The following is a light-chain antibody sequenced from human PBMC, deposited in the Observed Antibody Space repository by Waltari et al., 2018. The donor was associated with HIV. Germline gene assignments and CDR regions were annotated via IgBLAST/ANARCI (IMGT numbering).Light chain of an antibody. CDR1: SSDIGTYEL. V-gene: IGLV2-23*02. Sequence: QPALTQPASVSGSPGQSITLSCSGTSSDIGTYELVSWYQQHPGKAPRFIVYEVPKRPSGTSDRFSGSKSGNTASLTISGLQAEDEADYYCCSYAGRSIYVFGTGTTVTVL. CDR3: CSYAGRSIYV. J-gene: IGLJ1*01. CDR2: EVP.